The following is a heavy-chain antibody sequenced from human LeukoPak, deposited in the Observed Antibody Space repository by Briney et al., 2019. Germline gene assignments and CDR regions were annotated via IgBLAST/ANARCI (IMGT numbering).Heavy chain of an antibody. CDR3: ARHVSIVFGIAAAANLWYFDL. D-gene: IGHD6-13*01. CDR2: IYHSGSGSS. J-gene: IGHJ2*01. V-gene: IGHV4-30-2*01. CDR1: GVSISSGGYY. Sequence: SQTLSLTCTVSGVSISSGGYYWSWIRQPPGKGLEWIGYIYHSGSGSSYYNPSLKSRVTISVDTSKNQFSLRLSSVTAADTAVYYCARHVSIVFGIAAAANLWYFDLWGRGTLVTVSS.